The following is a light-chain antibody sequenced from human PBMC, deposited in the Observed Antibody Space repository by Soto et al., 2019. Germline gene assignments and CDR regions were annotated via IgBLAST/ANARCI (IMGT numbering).Light chain of an antibody. CDR2: AAS. CDR1: QGIGND. J-gene: IGKJ1*01. Sequence: AIQMTQSPSSLSASVGDRVTIACRASQGIGNDLGWYQQKPGKAPKLLIYAASSLQSGVPSRFSGSGSGTDFTLTISSLQPEDFATYYCLQDSDYPWAFGPGTKVEVQ. CDR3: LQDSDYPWA. V-gene: IGKV1-6*01.